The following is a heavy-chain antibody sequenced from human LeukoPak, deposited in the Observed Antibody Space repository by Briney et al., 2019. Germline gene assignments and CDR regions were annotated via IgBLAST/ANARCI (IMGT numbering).Heavy chain of an antibody. CDR2: IYYSGST. Sequence: SETLSLTCTVSGGSISSSSYYWGWIRQPPGKGLEWIGSIYYSGSTNYNPSLKSRVTISVDKSKNQFSLKLSSVTAADTAVYYCARSAVLWFGELLRPHFDYWGQGTLVTVSS. J-gene: IGHJ4*02. CDR1: GGSISSSSYY. D-gene: IGHD3-10*01. CDR3: ARSAVLWFGELLRPHFDY. V-gene: IGHV4-39*07.